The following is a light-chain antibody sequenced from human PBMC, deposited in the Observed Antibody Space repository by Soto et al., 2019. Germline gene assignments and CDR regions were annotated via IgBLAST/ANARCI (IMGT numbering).Light chain of an antibody. Sequence: QSVLTQPASVSGSPGQSVTISCTGTSRDIGGYNFVSWYQHHPGKAPRLMIFGVSDRPSGVSDRFSGSKSGNTASLTISGLQAEDEADYYCSSYISSSTPYVFGTGTKVTVL. CDR1: SRDIGGYNF. CDR2: GVS. V-gene: IGLV2-14*03. J-gene: IGLJ1*01. CDR3: SSYISSSTPYV.